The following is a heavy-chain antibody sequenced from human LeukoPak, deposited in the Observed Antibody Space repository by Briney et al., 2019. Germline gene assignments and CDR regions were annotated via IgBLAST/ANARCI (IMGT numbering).Heavy chain of an antibody. D-gene: IGHD3-3*01. V-gene: IGHV4-34*01. CDR3: ARETTSNYDFWSGPLYYYYYMDV. CDR1: GGSISSYY. CDR2: INHSGST. J-gene: IGHJ6*03. Sequence: SETLSLTCTVSGGSISSYYWSWIRQPPGKGLEWIGEINHSGSTNYNPSLKSRVTISVDTSKNQFSLKLNSVTAADTAVYYCARETTSNYDFWSGPLYYYYYMDVWGKGTTVTVSS.